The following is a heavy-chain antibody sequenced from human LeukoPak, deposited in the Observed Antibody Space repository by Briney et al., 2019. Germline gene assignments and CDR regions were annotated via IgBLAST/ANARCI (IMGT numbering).Heavy chain of an antibody. J-gene: IGHJ4*02. Sequence: PSETLSLTCAVYGGSFSGHYWSWIRQPPGKGLEWIGEINHRGSTNYNPSLKSRVTISVDTSKNQFFLRLSSVTAADTAVYFCARDPKWALGGLNGGDFDYWGQGTLVTVSS. CDR1: GGSFSGHY. CDR3: ARDPKWALGGLNGGDFDY. D-gene: IGHD3-16*01. V-gene: IGHV4-34*01. CDR2: INHRGST.